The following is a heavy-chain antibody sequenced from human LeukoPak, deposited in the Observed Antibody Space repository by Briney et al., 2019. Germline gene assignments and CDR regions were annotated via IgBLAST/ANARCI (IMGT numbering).Heavy chain of an antibody. Sequence: ASVKVSCKASGYTFTGYYMHWVRQAPGQGLEWMGWINPNSGGTNYAQKFQGRVTMTRDTSISTAYMELSRLRSDNTAVYYCARDMRITGTTHRDYYYGMDVWGQGTTVTVSS. CDR3: ARDMRITGTTHRDYYYGMDV. CDR2: INPNSGGT. J-gene: IGHJ6*02. D-gene: IGHD1-20*01. V-gene: IGHV1-2*02. CDR1: GYTFTGYY.